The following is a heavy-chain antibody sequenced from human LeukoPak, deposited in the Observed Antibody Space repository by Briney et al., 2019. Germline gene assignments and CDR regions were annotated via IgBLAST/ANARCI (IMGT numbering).Heavy chain of an antibody. J-gene: IGHJ4*02. CDR1: GFTVSSNY. CDR3: ARVVRGVAYY. Sequence: GGSLRLSCAASGFTVSSNYMSWVRQAPGKGLEWVSVIHSGGSTYYADSVKGRFTISRDNSKNTLYLQMNSLRAEDTAVYYCARVVRGVAYYWGQGTLVTVSS. V-gene: IGHV3-53*01. CDR2: IHSGGST. D-gene: IGHD3-10*02.